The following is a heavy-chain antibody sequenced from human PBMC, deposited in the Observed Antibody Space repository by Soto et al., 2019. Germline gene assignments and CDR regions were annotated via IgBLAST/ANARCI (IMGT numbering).Heavy chain of an antibody. J-gene: IGHJ4*02. V-gene: IGHV3-21*01. CDR2: ISSSGSYI. CDR1: GFTFSSYS. D-gene: IGHD2-2*01. Sequence: VGSLRLSCAASGFTFSSYSMNCVRQAPGKGLEWVSSISSSGSYIYYADSVKGRFTISRDNGKNSLYLKMNSLRAEDTAVYYCARDLLSNTSPYYFDYWGQGTLVTVS. CDR3: ARDLLSNTSPYYFDY.